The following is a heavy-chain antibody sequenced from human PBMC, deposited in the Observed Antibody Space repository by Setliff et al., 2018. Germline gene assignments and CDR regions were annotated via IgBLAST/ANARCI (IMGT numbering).Heavy chain of an antibody. D-gene: IGHD6-13*01. CDR3: ARVRKNDDSNNWYGASYYSYHYAMDV. Sequence: GASVKVSCKASGYTFTSYGISWVRQAPGQGLEWMGWISAYNGNTNYAQKLQGRVTMTTDTSTSTAYMELRSLRSDDTAIYYCARVRKNDDSNNWYGASYYSYHYAMDVWGLGTTVTVSS. CDR1: GYTFTSYG. CDR2: ISAYNGNT. J-gene: IGHJ6*02. V-gene: IGHV1-18*01.